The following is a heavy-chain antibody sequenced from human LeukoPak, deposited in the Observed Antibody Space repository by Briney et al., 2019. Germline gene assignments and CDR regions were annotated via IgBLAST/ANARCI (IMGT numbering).Heavy chain of an antibody. CDR3: AKSLAVAGFDY. Sequence: PGGSLRLSCAASGLTFNDYAMHWVRQVPGKGLEWVSGISWNSGNIGYADSVKGRFTISRDNAKNSLYLQMNSLRPEDTALYYCAKSLAVAGFDYWGQGTLVTVSS. CDR2: ISWNSGNI. V-gene: IGHV3-9*01. D-gene: IGHD6-19*01. CDR1: GLTFNDYA. J-gene: IGHJ4*02.